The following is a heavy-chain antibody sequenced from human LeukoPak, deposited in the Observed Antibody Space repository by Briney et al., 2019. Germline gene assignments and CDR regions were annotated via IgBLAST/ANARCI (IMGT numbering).Heavy chain of an antibody. Sequence: PSETLSLTCTVSGGSISSSSYYWGWIRQPPGEGLEWIGSIYYSGSTYYNPSLKSRVTISVDTSKNQFSLKLSSVTAADTAVYYCARSNGYSYGNFDYWGQGTLVTVSS. CDR3: ARSNGYSYGNFDY. CDR2: IYYSGST. CDR1: GGSISSSSYY. D-gene: IGHD5-18*01. V-gene: IGHV4-39*01. J-gene: IGHJ4*02.